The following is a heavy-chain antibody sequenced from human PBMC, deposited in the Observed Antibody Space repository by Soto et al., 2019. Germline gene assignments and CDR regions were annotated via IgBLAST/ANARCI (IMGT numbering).Heavy chain of an antibody. Sequence: GGSLRLSCAASGFTFSSYAMTWVLRAPGKGLEWVSAISESGGSTYYADSVKGRFTISRDNSRNTLYLQVNILRPEDTAVYYCAARMVTSYWYFALRGRGTLVTVSS. CDR2: ISESGGST. CDR3: AARMVTSYWYFAL. V-gene: IGHV3-23*01. D-gene: IGHD5-18*01. CDR1: GFTFSSYA. J-gene: IGHJ2*01.